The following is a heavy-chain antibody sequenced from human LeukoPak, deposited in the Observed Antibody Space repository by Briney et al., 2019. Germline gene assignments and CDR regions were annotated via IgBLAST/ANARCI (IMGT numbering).Heavy chain of an antibody. Sequence: GGSLRLSCAASGFTFSSYGMHWVRQAPGKGLEWVAVIWYDGSNKYYADSVKGRFTISRDNSKNTLYLKMNSLRAEDTAVYYCASISYSSGTDIDYWGQGTLVTVSS. CDR2: IWYDGSNK. D-gene: IGHD6-19*01. CDR1: GFTFSSYG. J-gene: IGHJ4*02. CDR3: ASISYSSGTDIDY. V-gene: IGHV3-33*01.